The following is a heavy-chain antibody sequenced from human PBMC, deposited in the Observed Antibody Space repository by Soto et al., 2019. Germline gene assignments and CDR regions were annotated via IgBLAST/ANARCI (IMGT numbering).Heavy chain of an antibody. CDR1: GYTFTTYD. CDR2: MNSNSGNT. V-gene: IGHV1-8*01. J-gene: IGHJ6*02. CDR3: ASGGEYGMDV. Sequence: QVQLVQSGAEVKKPGASLKVSCKASGYTFTTYDFNWVRQAAGQGLEWMGWMNSNSGNTGYAQNFQGRGTMTRDTSTRTAYMELSSLRSEDTAVYYCASGGEYGMDVWGQGTTVIVSS.